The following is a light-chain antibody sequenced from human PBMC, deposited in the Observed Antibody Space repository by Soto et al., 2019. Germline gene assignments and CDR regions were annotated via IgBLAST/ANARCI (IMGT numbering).Light chain of an antibody. J-gene: IGLJ2*01. Sequence: QSALTQPASVSGSPGQSITISCTGTSSDVGGYDYVSWYQQHPGKVPKLMIYDVSSRPSGVSNCFSGAKSGNTASLTISGLQAEDEADYYCISYASSSTLVFGGGTKVTVL. CDR1: SSDVGGYDY. CDR2: DVS. CDR3: ISYASSSTLV. V-gene: IGLV2-14*01.